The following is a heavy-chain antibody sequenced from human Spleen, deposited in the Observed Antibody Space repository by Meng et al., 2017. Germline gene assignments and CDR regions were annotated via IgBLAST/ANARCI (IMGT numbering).Heavy chain of an antibody. CDR1: GGSFSGYY. CDR2: INHSGST. Sequence: QVRRQQWGAGLVKLSETLSLTWAVYGGSFSGYYWSWSRQPPGKGLEWIGEINHSGSTNYNPSLKSRVTISVDTSKNQFSLKLSSVTAADTAVYYCARGARNYARKYFQHWGQGTLVTVSS. V-gene: IGHV4-34*01. CDR3: ARGARNYARKYFQH. J-gene: IGHJ1*01. D-gene: IGHD1-7*01.